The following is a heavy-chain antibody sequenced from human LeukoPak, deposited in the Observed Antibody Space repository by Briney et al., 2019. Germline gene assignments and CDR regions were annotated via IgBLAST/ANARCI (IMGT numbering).Heavy chain of an antibody. CDR1: GFTVSSND. Sequence: PGGSLRLSCAASGFTVSSNDMSWVRQAPGKGLEWVSVIYSGGSTYYADSVKGRFTISRDNSKNTLYLQMNSLRAEDTAVYYCARAKLLRRLDYYYYYMDVWGKGTTVTISS. V-gene: IGHV3-53*01. J-gene: IGHJ6*03. CDR2: IYSGGST. CDR3: ARAKLLRRLDYYYYYMDV. D-gene: IGHD2-2*01.